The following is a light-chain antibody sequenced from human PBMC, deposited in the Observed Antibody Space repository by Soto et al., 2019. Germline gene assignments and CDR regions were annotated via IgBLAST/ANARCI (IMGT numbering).Light chain of an antibody. Sequence: EIVMTQSPATLSVSPGERATLSCRASQSVSSNLAWYQQKPDQAPSLLFYGASTRATGIPARFSGSGSGTEFTLTISSLQSEDFAVYYCQQYNNWPPWTFGQGTKVDIK. J-gene: IGKJ1*01. CDR3: QQYNNWPPWT. CDR2: GAS. CDR1: QSVSSN. V-gene: IGKV3-15*01.